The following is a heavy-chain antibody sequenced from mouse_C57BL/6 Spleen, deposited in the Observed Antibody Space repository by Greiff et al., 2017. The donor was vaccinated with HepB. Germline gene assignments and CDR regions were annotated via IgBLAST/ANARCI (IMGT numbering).Heavy chain of an antibody. Sequence: EVNLVDSGGGLVQSGRSLRLSCATSGFTFSDFYMEWVRQAPGKGLEWIAASRNKANDYTTEYSASVKGRFIVSRDTSQSILYLQMNALRAEDTAIYYCARYGTPYYAMDYWGQGTSVTVSS. V-gene: IGHV7-1*01. CDR2: SRNKANDYTT. D-gene: IGHD1-1*01. CDR3: ARYGTPYYAMDY. J-gene: IGHJ4*01. CDR1: GFTFSDFY.